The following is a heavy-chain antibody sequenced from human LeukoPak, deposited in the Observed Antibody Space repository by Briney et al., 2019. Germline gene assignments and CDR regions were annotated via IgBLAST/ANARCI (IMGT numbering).Heavy chain of an antibody. V-gene: IGHV4-34*01. CDR1: GGSFSGYY. D-gene: IGHD3-3*01. CDR2: INHSGST. Sequence: PSETLSLTCAVYGGSFSGYYWSWIRQPPGKGLEWIGEINHSGSTNYNPSLKSRVTISVDTSKNQFSLKLSSVTAADTAVYYCATEGLRFLEWLNWGQGTLVTVSS. CDR3: ATEGLRFLEWLN. J-gene: IGHJ4*02.